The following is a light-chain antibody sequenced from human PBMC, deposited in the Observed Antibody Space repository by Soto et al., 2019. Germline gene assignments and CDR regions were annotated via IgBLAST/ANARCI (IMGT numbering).Light chain of an antibody. V-gene: IGLV1-51*01. CDR2: DNN. CDR1: NSSIGNNY. Sequence: QSVLTQPPSVSAAPGQKVTISCSGSNSSIGNNYGFWYQQLPGTAPKLLIYDNNKRPSGIPDRFSGSKSGTSATLGITGLQTGDEADYYCGAWDGSLGAVVFGGGTKLTVL. CDR3: GAWDGSLGAVV. J-gene: IGLJ2*01.